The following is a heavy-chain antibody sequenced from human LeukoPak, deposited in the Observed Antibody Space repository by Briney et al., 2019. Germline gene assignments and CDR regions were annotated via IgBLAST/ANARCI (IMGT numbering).Heavy chain of an antibody. J-gene: IGHJ4*02. V-gene: IGHV3-7*01. CDR3: ARHLSGITGYTYGRGIDY. CDR2: IKQDGSEK. Sequence: GGSLRLSCAASGFNFSTYTMNWVRQAPGKGLEWVANIKQDGSEKYYVDSVKGRFTISRDNAKKSLYLQMNSLRAEDTAVYYCARHLSGITGYTYGRGIDYWGQGTLVTVSS. CDR1: GFNFSTYT. D-gene: IGHD5-18*01.